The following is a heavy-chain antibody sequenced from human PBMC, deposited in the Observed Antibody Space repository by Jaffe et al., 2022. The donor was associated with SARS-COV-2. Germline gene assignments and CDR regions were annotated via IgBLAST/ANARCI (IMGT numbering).Heavy chain of an antibody. CDR3: AKDSENWETAKGLFDY. CDR2: ISWNSGSI. D-gene: IGHD7-27*01. J-gene: IGHJ4*02. V-gene: IGHV3-9*01. Sequence: EVQLVESGGGLVQPGRSLRLSCAASGFTFDDYAMHWVRQAPGKGLEWVSGISWNSGSIGYADSVKGRFTISRDNAKNSLYLQMNSLRAEDTALYYCAKDSENWETAKGLFDYWGQGTLVTVSS. CDR1: GFTFDDYA.